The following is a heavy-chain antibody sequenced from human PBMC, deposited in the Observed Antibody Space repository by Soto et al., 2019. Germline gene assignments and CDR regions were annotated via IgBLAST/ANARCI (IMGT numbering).Heavy chain of an antibody. CDR1: GFPFSSYS. D-gene: IGHD6-6*01. V-gene: IGHV3-48*02. CDR3: ARDVAARGGFFDY. CDR2: ISSSSSTI. Sequence: GGSLRLSCAASGFPFSSYSMNWVRQAPGKGLGWVSYISSSSSTIYYADSVKGRFTISRDNAKNSLYLQMNSLRDEDTAVYYCARDVAARGGFFDYWGQGTLVTVSS. J-gene: IGHJ4*02.